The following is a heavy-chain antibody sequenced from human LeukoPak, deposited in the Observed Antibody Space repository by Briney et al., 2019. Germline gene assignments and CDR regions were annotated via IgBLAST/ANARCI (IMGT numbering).Heavy chain of an antibody. CDR3: ARVPATSGDIDYDFWSGHYFFDH. Sequence: ASVKVSCKSSGYIFTDYYMQWMRQAPGRGLEWMGWINPNNGGTRFAQNFQGRVSLTRDTSITTAYMELSSLTSDDTAVYYCARVPATSGDIDYDFWSGHYFFDHWGQGTLVTVSS. V-gene: IGHV1-2*02. J-gene: IGHJ4*02. D-gene: IGHD3-3*01. CDR1: GYIFTDYY. CDR2: INPNNGGT.